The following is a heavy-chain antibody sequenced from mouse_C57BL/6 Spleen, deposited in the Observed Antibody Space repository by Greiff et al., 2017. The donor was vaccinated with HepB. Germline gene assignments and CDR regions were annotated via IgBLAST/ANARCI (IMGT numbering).Heavy chain of an antibody. J-gene: IGHJ1*03. D-gene: IGHD1-1*01. CDR1: GYTFTSYT. Sequence: QVQLKQSGAELARPGASVKMSCKASGYTFTSYTMHWVKQRPGQGLEWIGYINPSSGYTKYNQKFKDKATLTADKSSSTAYMQLSSLTSEDSAVYYCAPGDYYGSSYDWYFDVWGTGTTVTVSS. CDR2: INPSSGYT. V-gene: IGHV1-4*01. CDR3: APGDYYGSSYDWYFDV.